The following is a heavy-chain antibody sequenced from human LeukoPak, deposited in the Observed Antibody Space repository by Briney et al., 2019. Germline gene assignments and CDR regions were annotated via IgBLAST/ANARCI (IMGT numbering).Heavy chain of an antibody. Sequence: GGSLRLSCAASGFTFSSYSMNWVRQAPGKGLEWVSYISSSSSTIYYADSVKGRFTVSRDNAKNSLYLQMNSLRAEDTAVYYCAKDQQLGSFDYWGQGTLVTVSS. V-gene: IGHV3-48*01. CDR2: ISSSSSTI. CDR1: GFTFSSYS. CDR3: AKDQQLGSFDY. J-gene: IGHJ4*02. D-gene: IGHD6-13*01.